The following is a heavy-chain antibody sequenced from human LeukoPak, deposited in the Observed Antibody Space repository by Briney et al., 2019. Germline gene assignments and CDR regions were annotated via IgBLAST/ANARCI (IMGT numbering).Heavy chain of an antibody. D-gene: IGHD2-2*01. V-gene: IGHV3-7*01. CDR3: AREQIVVIAAARDYDVDSYYMGV. CDR2: ISQDGSET. J-gene: IGHJ6*03. Sequence: PGGSLRLSCVVSGFSLSSSRMSWVRQAPGKGLEWVANISQDGSETDYVNSVKGRLTISRDDAKNSLYLQMSRLRVEDTAVYYCAREQIVVIAAARDYDVDSYYMGVWGKGTTVTVSS. CDR1: GFSLSSSR.